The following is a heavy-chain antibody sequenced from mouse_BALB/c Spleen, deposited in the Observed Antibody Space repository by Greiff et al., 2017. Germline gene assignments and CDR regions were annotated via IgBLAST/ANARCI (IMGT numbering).Heavy chain of an antibody. V-gene: IGHV14-4*02. Sequence: VHVKQSGAELVRSGASVKLSCTASGFNIKDYYMHWVKQRPEQGLEWIGWIDPENGDTEYAPKFQGKATMTADTSSNTAYLQLSSLTSEDTAVYYCNEGGNPYYYAMDYWGQGTSVTVSS. CDR1: GFNIKDYY. J-gene: IGHJ4*01. D-gene: IGHD1-1*02. CDR3: NEGGNPYYYAMDY. CDR2: IDPENGDT.